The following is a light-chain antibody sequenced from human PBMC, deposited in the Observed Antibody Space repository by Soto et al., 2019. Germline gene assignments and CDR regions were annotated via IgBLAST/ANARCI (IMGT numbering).Light chain of an antibody. CDR2: LGS. CDR3: KQAIHTPSFTMYT. J-gene: IGKJ2*01. Sequence: DIVMTQSPLSLPVTSGEHASISCRPSQTLLHSNGYNYLDWYLQKPGQSPQLLIYLGSNRASGVPEGFSGSVSGTDFIFKIIRVEAEDVGVYYFKQAIHTPSFTMYTFGQVTNLEIK. V-gene: IGKV2-28*01. CDR1: QTLLHSNGYNY.